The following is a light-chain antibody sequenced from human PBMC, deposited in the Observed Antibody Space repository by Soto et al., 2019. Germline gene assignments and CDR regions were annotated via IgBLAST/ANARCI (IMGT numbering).Light chain of an antibody. CDR1: QSIASW. V-gene: IGKV1-5*01. CDR3: QQYSVFPWT. J-gene: IGKJ1*01. CDR2: DAS. Sequence: DIQMTQSPSTLSASVGDTVTITCRASQSIASWLAWYQQKPGKAPELLIYDASTLKSGVPARFSGSGSVTSFTLTISDLQPDDFATYYCQQYSVFPWTFGQGTKVEIK.